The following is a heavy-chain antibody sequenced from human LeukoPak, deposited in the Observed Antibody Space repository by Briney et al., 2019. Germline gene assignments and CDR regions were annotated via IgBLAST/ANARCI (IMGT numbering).Heavy chain of an antibody. V-gene: IGHV1-2*02. CDR3: ARDRLGLSGYDLSNDY. D-gene: IGHD5-12*01. CDR1: GYTFTGYY. Sequence: GASVKVSCKASGYTFTGYYMHWVRQAPGQGLEWMGWINPNSGGTNYAQKFQGRVTMTRDTSISTAYIELSRLRSDDTAVYYCARDRLGLSGYDLSNDYWGQGTLVTVSS. CDR2: INPNSGGT. J-gene: IGHJ4*02.